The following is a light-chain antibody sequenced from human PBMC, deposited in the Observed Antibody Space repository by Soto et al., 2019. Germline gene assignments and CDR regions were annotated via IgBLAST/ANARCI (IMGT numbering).Light chain of an antibody. CDR3: QQYGSSPFT. V-gene: IGKV3-20*01. CDR1: QSVSSIN. J-gene: IGKJ3*01. CDR2: GAS. Sequence: EIVLTQSPGTLSLSPGERATLSCRASQSVSSINLAWYQQKPGQAPRLLIYGASSRATGIPDRFSGSGSGTAFPLTISRLEPEDFAVYYCQQYGSSPFTFGPGTKVDIK.